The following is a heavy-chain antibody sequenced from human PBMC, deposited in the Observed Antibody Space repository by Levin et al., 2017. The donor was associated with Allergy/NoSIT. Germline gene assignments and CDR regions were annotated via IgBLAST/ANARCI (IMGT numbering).Heavy chain of an antibody. CDR2: ISYDGSNK. CDR1: GFTFSSYA. D-gene: IGHD2-15*01. Sequence: SCAASGFTFSSYAMHWVRQAPGKGLEWVAVISYDGSNKYYADSVKGRFTISRDNSKNTLYLQMNSLRAEDTAVYYCARGMVVAATTYYYYGMDVWGQGTTVTVSS. V-gene: IGHV3-30*04. J-gene: IGHJ6*02. CDR3: ARGMVVAATTYYYYGMDV.